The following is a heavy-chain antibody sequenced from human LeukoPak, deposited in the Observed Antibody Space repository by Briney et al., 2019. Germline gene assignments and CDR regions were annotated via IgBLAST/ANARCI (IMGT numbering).Heavy chain of an antibody. J-gene: IGHJ4*02. CDR3: ARRSRSIAVAGKEKYYFDY. D-gene: IGHD6-19*01. CDR2: INHSGST. V-gene: IGHV4-34*01. Sequence: PSETLSLTCAVYGGSFSGHYWSWIRRPPGKGLEWIGEINHSGSTNYNPSLKSRVTISVDTSKNQFSLKLSSVTAADTAVYYCARRSRSIAVAGKEKYYFDYWGQGTLVTVSS. CDR1: GGSFSGHY.